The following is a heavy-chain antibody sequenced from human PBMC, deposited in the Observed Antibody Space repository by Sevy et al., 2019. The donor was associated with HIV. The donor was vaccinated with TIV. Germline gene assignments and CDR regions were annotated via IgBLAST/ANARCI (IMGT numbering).Heavy chain of an antibody. J-gene: IGHJ3*02. D-gene: IGHD2-21*01. Sequence: GGSLRLSCAASGFTFSSYSMNWVRQAPGKGLEWVSSISSSSYIYYADSVKGRFTISRDNAKNSLYLQMNSLRAEDTAVYYCARSIPYPPGAFDIWGQRTMVTVSS. V-gene: IGHV3-21*01. CDR3: ARSIPYPPGAFDI. CDR1: GFTFSSYS. CDR2: ISSSSYI.